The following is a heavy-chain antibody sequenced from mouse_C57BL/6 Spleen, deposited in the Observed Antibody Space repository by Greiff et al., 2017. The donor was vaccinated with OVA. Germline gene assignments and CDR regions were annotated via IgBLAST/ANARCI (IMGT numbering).Heavy chain of an antibody. CDR3: AREALYYGSSSPWFAY. V-gene: IGHV14-3*01. D-gene: IGHD1-1*01. J-gene: IGHJ3*01. CDR2: IDPANGNT. CDR1: GFNIKNTY. Sequence: VQLKESVAELVRPGASVKLSCTASGFNIKNTYMHWVKQRPEQGLDWIGRIDPANGNTKYAPKFQGKATITADTSSNTAYLQLSSLTSDDTAIYYCAREALYYGSSSPWFAYWGQGTLVTVSA.